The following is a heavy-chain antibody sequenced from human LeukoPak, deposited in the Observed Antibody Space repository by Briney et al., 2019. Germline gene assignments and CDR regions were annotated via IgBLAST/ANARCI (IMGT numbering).Heavy chain of an antibody. J-gene: IGHJ4*02. V-gene: IGHV4-39*01. CDR1: GGSISEISYY. D-gene: IGHD1-26*01. CDR3: ARQGVVGATGFDF. Sequence: SETLSLTCSVSGGSISEISYYWGWIRQPPGKGLEWIGNIYYSRSTYNNPSLESRVVISVDTSRNQFSLKLTSVTATDTAVYYCARQGVVGATGFDFWGQGILATVSS. CDR2: IYYSRST.